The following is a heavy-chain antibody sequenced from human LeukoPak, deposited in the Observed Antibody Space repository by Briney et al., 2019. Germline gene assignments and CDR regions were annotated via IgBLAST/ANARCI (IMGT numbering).Heavy chain of an antibody. Sequence: SVKVSCKASGGTFSSYTISWVRQAPGQGLEWMERIIPILGIANYAQKFQGRVTITADKSTSTAYMELSSLRSEDTAVYYCAEGIAVALAFDIWGQGTMVTVSS. D-gene: IGHD6-19*01. CDR1: GGTFSSYT. CDR3: AEGIAVALAFDI. CDR2: IIPILGIA. J-gene: IGHJ3*02. V-gene: IGHV1-69*02.